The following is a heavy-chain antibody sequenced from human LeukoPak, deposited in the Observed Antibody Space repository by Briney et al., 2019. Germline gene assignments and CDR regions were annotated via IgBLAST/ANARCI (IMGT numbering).Heavy chain of an antibody. V-gene: IGHV3-7*01. CDR2: IKQDGSEK. CDR1: GFTFSSYW. J-gene: IGHJ3*02. Sequence: GGSLRLSCAASGFTFSSYWMSWVRQAPGKGLEWVANIKQDGSEKYYVDSVKGRFTISRDNAKNSLYLQMNSLRAEDTAVYYCARTTYYDILTGYFDAFDIWGQGTMVTVSS. D-gene: IGHD3-9*01. CDR3: ARTTYYDILTGYFDAFDI.